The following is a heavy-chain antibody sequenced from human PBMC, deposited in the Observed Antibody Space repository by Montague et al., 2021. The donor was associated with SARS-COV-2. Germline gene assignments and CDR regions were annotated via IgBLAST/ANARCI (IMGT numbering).Heavy chain of an antibody. CDR1: GGSISSYY. CDR2: INTSGST. Sequence: SETLSLTCSISGGSISSYYWSWIRQPAGKGLGWIGRINTSGSTNFNPSLKSRVTISVDASKNQFSLKLSSVTAADTAVYYCARDVGVRLAPPYSWFDPWGQGTLVTVSS. V-gene: IGHV4-4*07. D-gene: IGHD1-1*01. CDR3: ARDVGVRLAPPYSWFDP. J-gene: IGHJ5*02.